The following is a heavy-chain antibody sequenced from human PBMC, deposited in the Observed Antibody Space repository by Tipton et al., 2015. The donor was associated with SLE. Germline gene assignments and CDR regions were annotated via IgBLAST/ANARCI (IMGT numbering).Heavy chain of an antibody. V-gene: IGHV4-38-2*01. CDR3: ARVSDSSAPFDY. CDR2: IYHSGST. J-gene: IGHJ4*02. Sequence: TLSLTCAVSGYSISSGYYWGWIRQTPGKGLEWIGSIYHSGSTYYNPSLKSGVTITLDTSKNQFSLKLSSVTAADAAVYYCARVSDSSAPFDYWGQGTLVTVSS. D-gene: IGHD6-6*01. CDR1: GYSISSGYY.